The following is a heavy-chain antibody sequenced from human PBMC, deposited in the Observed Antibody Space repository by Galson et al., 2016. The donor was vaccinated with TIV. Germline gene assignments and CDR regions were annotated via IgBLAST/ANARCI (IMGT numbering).Heavy chain of an antibody. J-gene: IGHJ4*02. CDR2: IRTRGYGEST. V-gene: IGHV3-49*04. Sequence: LRLSCAASGFPFGDYGMSWVRQAPGKGLEWIGFIRTRGYGESTEYAVSVKGRFTMSRDGSKSIAYLQMNSLKTEDTAVYYCSRRVHLDYWGPGTLVTVSS. CDR3: SRRVHLDY. CDR1: GFPFGDYG.